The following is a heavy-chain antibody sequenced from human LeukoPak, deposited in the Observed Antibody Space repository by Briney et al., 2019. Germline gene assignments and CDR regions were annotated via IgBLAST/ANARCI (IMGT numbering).Heavy chain of an antibody. CDR2: ISSSSSYI. J-gene: IGHJ3*02. D-gene: IGHD3-9*01. V-gene: IGHV3-21*06. CDR1: GFTFSSYT. CDR3: ARDTYAILTGYCKWACDI. Sequence: GGSLSLSCAASGFTFSSYTMNWVRQAPGKGLEWVSSISSSSSYIYYADSVKGRFTISRDNAKNSLYLQMNSLRAKDTAVYYCARDTYAILTGYCKWACDIWGQGTMVTVSS.